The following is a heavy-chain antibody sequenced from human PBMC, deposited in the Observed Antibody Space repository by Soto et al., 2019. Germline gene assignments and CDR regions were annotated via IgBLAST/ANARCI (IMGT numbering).Heavy chain of an antibody. CDR3: AREVMAYCGGDCYDTNYYYYYGMDV. CDR2: IYYSGST. V-gene: IGHV4-30-4*01. J-gene: IGHJ6*02. Sequence: LSLTCTVSGGSISSGDYYWSWIRQPPGKGLEWIGYIYYSGSTYYNPSLKSRVTISVDTSKNQFSLKLSSVTAADTAVYYCAREVMAYCGGDCYDTNYYYYYGMDVWGQGTTVTVSS. D-gene: IGHD2-21*02. CDR1: GGSISSGDYY.